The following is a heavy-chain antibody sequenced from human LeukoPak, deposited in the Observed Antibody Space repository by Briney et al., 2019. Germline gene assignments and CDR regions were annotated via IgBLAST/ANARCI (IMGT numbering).Heavy chain of an antibody. D-gene: IGHD3-3*01. CDR3: ARGSGYSH. CDR1: GFTFSSYR. J-gene: IGHJ4*02. Sequence: GGSLRLSCAASGFTFSSYRMNWVRQAPGKGLEWVAVISYDGSNKYYADSVKGRFTISRDNSKNTLYLQMNSLRAEDTAVYYCARGSGYSHWGQGTLVTVSS. V-gene: IGHV3-30*03. CDR2: ISYDGSNK.